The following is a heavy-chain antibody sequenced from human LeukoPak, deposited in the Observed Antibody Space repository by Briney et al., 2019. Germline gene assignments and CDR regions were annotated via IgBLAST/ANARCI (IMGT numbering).Heavy chain of an antibody. J-gene: IGHJ6*02. CDR2: IYGSGAT. CDR1: GGSISVYY. Sequence: SETLSLTCTVSGGSISVYYWNWIRQPPGKGLEWLGYIYGSGATNYNPSLKSRVIISVDKSRDQFSLNLTSVTAADTAMYYCARGHTVRGVDVWGQGTTVTVSS. V-gene: IGHV4-59*01. CDR3: ARGHTVRGVDV. D-gene: IGHD4-17*01.